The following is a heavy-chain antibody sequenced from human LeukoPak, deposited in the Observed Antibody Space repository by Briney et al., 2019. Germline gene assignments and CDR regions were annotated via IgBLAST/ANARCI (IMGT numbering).Heavy chain of an antibody. V-gene: IGHV3-21*01. D-gene: IGHD3-10*01. CDR2: ISSSSSYI. CDR1: GFTFSSYS. Sequence: GGSLRLSCAASGFTFSSYSMNWVRQAPGKGLEWVSSISSSSSYIYYADSVKGRFTISRDNAKNSLYLQMNSLRAEDTAVYYCAREVYFGSGTYLPDHWGLGTLVTVSS. J-gene: IGHJ5*02. CDR3: AREVYFGSGTYLPDH.